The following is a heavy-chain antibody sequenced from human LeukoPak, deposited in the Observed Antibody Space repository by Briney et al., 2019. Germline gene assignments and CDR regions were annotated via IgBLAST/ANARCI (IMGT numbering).Heavy chain of an antibody. CDR2: INPKSGGT. CDR1: VYTFTDYY. J-gene: IGHJ4*03. CDR3: ARVKWSFYGSESYGFCDL. V-gene: IGHV1-2*02. D-gene: IGHD3-10*01. Sequence: GASVKVSCKASVYTFTDYYMHWVRQAPGQGLDWMGWINPKSGGTNYAHKFQGRVTMTRDTSISIAYMELSRLRSDDTAVYYCARVKWSFYGSESYGFCDLWGRGTGVSV.